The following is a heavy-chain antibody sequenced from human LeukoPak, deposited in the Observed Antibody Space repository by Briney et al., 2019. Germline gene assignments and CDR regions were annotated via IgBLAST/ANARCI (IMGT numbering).Heavy chain of an antibody. D-gene: IGHD1-26*01. J-gene: IGHJ4*02. Sequence: KPGGSLRLSCAASGFTFSSYGMSWVRQAPGKGLEWVSAISGSGGSTYYADSVKGRFTISRDNSKNTLYLQMNSLRAEDTAVYYCAKAYSGSYFIFDYWGQGTLVTVSS. CDR3: AKAYSGSYFIFDY. CDR1: GFTFSSYG. CDR2: ISGSGGST. V-gene: IGHV3-23*01.